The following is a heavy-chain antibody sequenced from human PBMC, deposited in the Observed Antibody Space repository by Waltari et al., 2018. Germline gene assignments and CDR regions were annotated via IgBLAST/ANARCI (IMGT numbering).Heavy chain of an antibody. J-gene: IGHJ6*03. V-gene: IGHV4-34*02. CDR1: EGPSIGYY. CDR3: ARSPRIAVSPRYYYMDV. Sequence: QVQLQQWGPGLLKPSEPLSPTSGVPEGPSIGYYWSGIGQAPGKGLEWIGEVDHSGTPNYNPSLKSRLTISIYASRVQLSLKLSSVTAADSAVYYCARSPRIAVSPRYYYMDVWGKGTTVTVSS. D-gene: IGHD6-19*01. CDR2: VDHSGTP.